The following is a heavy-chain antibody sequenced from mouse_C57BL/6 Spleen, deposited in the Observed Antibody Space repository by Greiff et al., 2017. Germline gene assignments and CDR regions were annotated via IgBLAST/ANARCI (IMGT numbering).Heavy chain of an antibody. Sequence: VQLKESGPGLAKPSQTLSLTCSVTGYSITSDYWNWIRKLPGNKLEYMGYISYSGSTYYTPSPKSRISITRDTSKNQDYLQLNSVTTEDTATYYCARYWDGYYWYFDVWGTGTTVTVSS. CDR3: ARYWDGYYWYFDV. D-gene: IGHD2-3*01. CDR2: ISYSGST. J-gene: IGHJ1*03. V-gene: IGHV3-8*01. CDR1: GYSITSDY.